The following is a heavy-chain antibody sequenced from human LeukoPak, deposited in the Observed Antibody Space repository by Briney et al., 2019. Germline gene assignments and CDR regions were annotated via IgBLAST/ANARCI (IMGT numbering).Heavy chain of an antibody. J-gene: IGHJ4*02. V-gene: IGHV1-2*02. Sequence: ASVKVSCKASGGTFSSYAISWVRQAPGQGLEWMGWINPNSGGTNYAQKFQGRVTMTRDTSISTAYMELSRLRSDDTAVYYCASGGAIYSSSSLGYFDYWGQGTLVTVSS. CDR2: INPNSGGT. D-gene: IGHD6-6*01. CDR1: GGTFSSYA. CDR3: ASGGAIYSSSSLGYFDY.